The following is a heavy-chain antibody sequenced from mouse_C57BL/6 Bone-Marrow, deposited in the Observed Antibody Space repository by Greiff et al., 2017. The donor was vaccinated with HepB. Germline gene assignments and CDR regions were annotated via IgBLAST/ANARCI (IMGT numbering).Heavy chain of an antibody. Sequence: VQLKESGGDLVKPGGSLKLSCAASGFTFSSYGMSWVRQTPDKRLEWVATISSGGSYTYYPDSVKGRFTISRDTAKNTLYLQMSSLKSEDTAMYYCARHDGGAMDYWGQGTSVTVSS. CDR2: ISSGGSYT. CDR3: ARHDGGAMDY. D-gene: IGHD2-3*01. J-gene: IGHJ4*01. CDR1: GFTFSSYG. V-gene: IGHV5-6*01.